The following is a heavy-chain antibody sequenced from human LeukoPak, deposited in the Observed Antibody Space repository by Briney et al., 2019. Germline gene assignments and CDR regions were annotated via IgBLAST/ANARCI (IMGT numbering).Heavy chain of an antibody. J-gene: IGHJ4*02. V-gene: IGHV3-74*01. CDR3: AKDRQWLPQGFGY. CDR2: MNSDGSST. D-gene: IGHD6-19*01. Sequence: GGSLRLSCAVSGFIFSNYWMHWVRQAPGKGLVWVSRMNSDGSSTSYADSVRGRFTISRDNAKNTLYLQMNSLRAEDTAVYYCAKDRQWLPQGFGYWGQGTLVTVSS. CDR1: GFIFSNYW.